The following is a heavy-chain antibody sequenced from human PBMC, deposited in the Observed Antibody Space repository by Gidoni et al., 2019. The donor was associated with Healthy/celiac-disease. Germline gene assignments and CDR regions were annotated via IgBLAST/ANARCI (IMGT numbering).Heavy chain of an antibody. Sequence: QLTLKESGPTLVKPTQTLTLTCTFSGFSLSTSGVGVGWIRQPPGKALEWLALIYWNDDTRYSPSLKSRLTITKDTSKNQVVLTMTNIDPVDTATYYCAHSGYDFWSGYPEWGPLSYYYYGMDVWGQGTTVTVSS. CDR2: IYWNDDT. D-gene: IGHD3-3*01. CDR1: GFSLSTSGVG. V-gene: IGHV2-5*01. J-gene: IGHJ6*02. CDR3: AHSGYDFWSGYPEWGPLSYYYYGMDV.